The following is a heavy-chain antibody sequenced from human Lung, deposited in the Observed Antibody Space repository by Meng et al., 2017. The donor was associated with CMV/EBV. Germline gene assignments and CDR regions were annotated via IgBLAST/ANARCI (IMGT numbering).Heavy chain of an antibody. D-gene: IGHD3-10*01. CDR3: TSRLFYGSGGPSFDP. V-gene: IGHV3-73*01. CDR2: IRTRTNNYAT. CDR1: FTVSFAT. Sequence: FTVSFATMHWVRPASGRGLEWVGRIRTRTNNYATAYAASVKGRFTFSRDDSKNTAYLQMNSLKTEDTAVYYCTSRLFYGSGGPSFDPWGQGTLVTVSS. J-gene: IGHJ5*02.